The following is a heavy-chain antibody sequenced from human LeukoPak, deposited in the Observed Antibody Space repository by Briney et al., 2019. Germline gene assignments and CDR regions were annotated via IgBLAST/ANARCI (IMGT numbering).Heavy chain of an antibody. V-gene: IGHV4-39*07. CDR1: GGSISTSSYY. Sequence: SETLSLTCIVSGGSISTSSYYWGWVRQPPGKGLEWIGNIFYSGSTYYSPSLKSRVTISLDTSRNQFSLKLNSVTAADTAVYYCARVYYSNSYDYWYFDLWGRGTLVTVSS. J-gene: IGHJ2*01. D-gene: IGHD6-13*01. CDR2: IFYSGST. CDR3: ARVYYSNSYDYWYFDL.